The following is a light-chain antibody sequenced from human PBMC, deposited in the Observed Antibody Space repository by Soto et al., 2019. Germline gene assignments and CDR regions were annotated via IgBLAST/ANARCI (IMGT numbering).Light chain of an antibody. J-gene: IGLJ2*01. CDR3: SSYTRSSTLVV. V-gene: IGLV2-14*01. Sequence: QSVLTQPASVSESPGQSITISCTGTSSDVGGYNYVSWYQQHPGKAPKLMIYDVSNRPSGVSNRFSGSKSGNTASLTISGLQAEDEADYYCSSYTRSSTLVVFGGGTQLT. CDR1: SSDVGGYNY. CDR2: DVS.